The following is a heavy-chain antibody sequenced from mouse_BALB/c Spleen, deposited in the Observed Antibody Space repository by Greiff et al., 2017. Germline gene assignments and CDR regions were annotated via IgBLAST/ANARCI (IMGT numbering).Heavy chain of an antibody. D-gene: IGHD3-1*01. Sequence: EVQVVESGGGLVQPGGSRKLSCAASGFTFRSFGMHWVRQAPEKGLEWVAYLSSGSSSIYYADTVKGRFPISRDNPKNTLFLQMTSLRSEDTAMYYCARSGYHDAMDYWGQGTSVTVSA. CDR1: GFTFRSFG. CDR2: LSSGSSSI. V-gene: IGHV5-17*02. J-gene: IGHJ4*01. CDR3: ARSGYHDAMDY.